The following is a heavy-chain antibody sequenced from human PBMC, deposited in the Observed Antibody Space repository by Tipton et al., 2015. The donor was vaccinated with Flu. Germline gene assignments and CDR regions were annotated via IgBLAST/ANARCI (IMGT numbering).Heavy chain of an antibody. J-gene: IGHJ5*02. D-gene: IGHD6-13*01. Sequence: QVQLVQSGAEVKKPGASVKVSCKASGYTFTSYYMHWVRQAPGQGLEWMGIINPSGGSTSYAQKFQGRVTMTRDTSTSTVYMELSSLRSEDTAVYYCASAGIAAAGTDWFDPWGQGTLVTVSS. V-gene: IGHV1-46*01. CDR1: GYTFTSYY. CDR2: INPSGGST. CDR3: ASAGIAAAGTDWFDP.